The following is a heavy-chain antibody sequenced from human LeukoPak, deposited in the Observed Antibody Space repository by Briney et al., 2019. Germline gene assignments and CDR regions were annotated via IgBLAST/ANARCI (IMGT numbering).Heavy chain of an antibody. CDR3: ARVGQWLVENDWFDP. CDR1: ESTFTAYY. V-gene: IGHV1-2*02. J-gene: IGHJ5*02. D-gene: IGHD6-19*01. Sequence: GASVTVSCKASESTFTAYYVHWVRQAPGHGLEWMGWINPKSGDTNFAQNFQGRVTMTRDTSISTVYMELSRLRSDDTAVYYCARVGQWLVENDWFDPWRQGTLVTVSS. CDR2: INPKSGDT.